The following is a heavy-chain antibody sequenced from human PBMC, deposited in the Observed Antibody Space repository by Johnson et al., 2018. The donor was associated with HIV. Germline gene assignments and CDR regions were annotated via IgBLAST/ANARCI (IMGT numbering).Heavy chain of an antibody. CDR1: GFTFDDYA. CDR3: ARRAHDAFDI. Sequence: EVQLVESGGGLVQPGGSLRLSCAASGFTFDDYAMHWVRQTPGKGLEYVSAISSDGGSSYSANSVKGRFTISRDNSKNTLFLQMGSLRAEDMAVYYCARRAHDAFDIWGQGTMVTVSS. J-gene: IGHJ3*02. V-gene: IGHV3-64*01. CDR2: ISSDGGSS.